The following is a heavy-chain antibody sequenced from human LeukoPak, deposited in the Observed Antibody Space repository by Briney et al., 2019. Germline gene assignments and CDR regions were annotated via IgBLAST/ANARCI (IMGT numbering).Heavy chain of an antibody. V-gene: IGHV3-11*04. Sequence: PGGSLRLSCAASGFTFSDYYMSWIRQAPGKGLEWVSYISSSGSTIYYADSVKGRFTISRDNAKSSLYLQMNSLRAEDTALYYCARARNYYDNSGYLNYWGQGTLVTVSS. CDR2: ISSSGSTI. CDR1: GFTFSDYY. CDR3: ARARNYYDNSGYLNY. D-gene: IGHD3-22*01. J-gene: IGHJ4*02.